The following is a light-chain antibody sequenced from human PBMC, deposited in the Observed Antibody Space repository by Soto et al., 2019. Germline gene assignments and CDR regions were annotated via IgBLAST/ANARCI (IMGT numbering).Light chain of an antibody. CDR3: QQYGSSPVT. V-gene: IGKV3-20*01. J-gene: IGKJ5*01. CDR2: GAS. Sequence: EIVLTQSPGTLSLSPGERATLSCRASQSVSSSYLAWYQQKPGQAPGLLIYGASSRATGIPDRFSGSGSGTDFPLTISRLEPEDFAVYYCQQYGSSPVTFGQGTRLEIK. CDR1: QSVSSSY.